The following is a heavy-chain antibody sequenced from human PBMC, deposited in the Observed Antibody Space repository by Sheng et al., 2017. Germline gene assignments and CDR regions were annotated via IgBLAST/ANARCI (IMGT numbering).Heavy chain of an antibody. Sequence: VQVVESGGGGLVQPGGSLRLSCAASGFIVSDNYMEWIRQAPTKGLEWVASIWLDGRTHYXDSVKGRFTASRDASKNMMYLQINSLTLADTAVYYCVRAVSDWGQGTRVTVSS. J-gene: IGHJ4*02. CDR3: VRAVSD. CDR2: IWLDGRT. CDR1: GFIVSDNY. V-gene: IGHV3-66*02.